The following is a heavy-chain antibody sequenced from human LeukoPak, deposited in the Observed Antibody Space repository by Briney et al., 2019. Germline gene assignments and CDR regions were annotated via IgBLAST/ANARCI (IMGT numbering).Heavy chain of an antibody. CDR3: ARETGAGSSWYSRNWFDP. J-gene: IGHJ5*02. Sequence: ASVKVSCKASGYTFTSYDINWVRQATGQGLEWMGWMNPNSGNTGYAQKFQGRVTMTRNTPISTAYMELSSLRSEDTAVYYCARETGAGSSWYSRNWFDPWGQGTLVTVSS. CDR1: GYTFTSYD. CDR2: MNPNSGNT. V-gene: IGHV1-8*01. D-gene: IGHD6-13*01.